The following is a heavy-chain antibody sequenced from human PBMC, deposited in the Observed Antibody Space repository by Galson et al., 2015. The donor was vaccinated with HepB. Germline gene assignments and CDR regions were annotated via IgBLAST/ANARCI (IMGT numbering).Heavy chain of an antibody. V-gene: IGHV1-2*02. CDR2: INPNSGGT. J-gene: IGHJ6*03. D-gene: IGHD3-22*01. Sequence: SVKVSCKASGYTFTGYYMHWVRQAPGQGLEWMGWINPNSGGTNYAQKFQGRVTMTRDTSISTAYMELSRLRSDDTAVYYCARDSSGYYYAYYYYYMDVWGKGTTVTVSS. CDR1: GYTFTGYY. CDR3: ARDSSGYYYAYYYYYMDV.